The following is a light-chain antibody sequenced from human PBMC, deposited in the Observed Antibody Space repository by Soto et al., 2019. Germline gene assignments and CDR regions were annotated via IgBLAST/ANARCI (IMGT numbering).Light chain of an antibody. J-gene: IGLJ2*01. CDR3: SSYTSSSTPVV. Sequence: QSVLTQPASVSGSPGQSITISCTGTSSDVGGYNYVSWYQQHPDKAPKLMIYDVSNRPSGVSNRFSGSKSGNTASLTISGLQAEDEADYYCSSYTSSSTPVVFGGGNKVTVL. V-gene: IGLV2-14*01. CDR2: DVS. CDR1: SSDVGGYNY.